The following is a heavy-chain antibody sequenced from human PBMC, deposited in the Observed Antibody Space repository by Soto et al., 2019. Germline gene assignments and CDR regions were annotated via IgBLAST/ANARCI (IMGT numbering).Heavy chain of an antibody. D-gene: IGHD6-19*01. J-gene: IGHJ6*02. Sequence: ASVKVSCKASGGTFSSYAISWVRQAPGQGLEWMGGIIPIFGTANYAQKFQGRVTITADESTSTAYMELSSLRSEDTAVYYCTVGIAVADPPPYYYGMDVWGQGTTVTVSS. CDR1: GGTFSSYA. V-gene: IGHV1-69*13. CDR3: TVGIAVADPPPYYYGMDV. CDR2: IIPIFGTA.